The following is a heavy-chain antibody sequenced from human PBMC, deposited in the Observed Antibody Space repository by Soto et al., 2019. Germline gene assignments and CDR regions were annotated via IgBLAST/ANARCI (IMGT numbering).Heavy chain of an antibody. Sequence: SETLSLTCTVSGDSISGTSFYWGWIRQSSGKGLEWIASIYSSGSTFYNLSLKSRLSLSVDTSKNQFSLKASDTAMYYCVTTRDGTTFFPHWGQGTPVTVSS. J-gene: IGHJ4*02. V-gene: IGHV4-39*07. D-gene: IGHD1-7*01. CDR2: IYSSGST. CDR3: GTTFFPH. CDR1: GDSISGTSFY.